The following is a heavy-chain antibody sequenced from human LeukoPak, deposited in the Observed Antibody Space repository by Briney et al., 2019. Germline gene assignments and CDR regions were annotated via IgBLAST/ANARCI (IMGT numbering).Heavy chain of an antibody. V-gene: IGHV4-59*12. CDR1: GGSISSYY. CDR2: IYYSGST. Sequence: SETLSLTCTVSGGSISSYYWSWIRQPPGKGLEWIGYIYYSGSTNYNPSLKSRVTISVDTSKNQFSLKLSSVTAADTAVYYCAREPTIAARLVSWFDPWGQGTLVTVSS. J-gene: IGHJ5*02. D-gene: IGHD6-6*01. CDR3: AREPTIAARLVSWFDP.